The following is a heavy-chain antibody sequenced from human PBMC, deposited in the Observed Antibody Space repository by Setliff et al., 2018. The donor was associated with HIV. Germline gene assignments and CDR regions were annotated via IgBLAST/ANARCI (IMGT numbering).Heavy chain of an antibody. J-gene: IGHJ4*02. CDR1: GFTFGDYA. CDR3: TRELKFTMIVVPDNPLLGY. Sequence: PGGSLRLSCAASGFTFGDYAMNWVRQTPGKGLEWVGFIGSKTYGGTTEYAASVKGRFTISRDDSKNIAYLQMNSLKSEDTAVYYCTRELKFTMIVVPDNPLLGYWGQGTLVTVSS. CDR2: IGSKTYGGTT. V-gene: IGHV3-49*04. D-gene: IGHD3-22*01.